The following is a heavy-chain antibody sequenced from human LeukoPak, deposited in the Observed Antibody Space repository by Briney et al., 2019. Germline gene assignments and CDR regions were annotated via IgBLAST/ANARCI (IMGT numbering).Heavy chain of an antibody. CDR2: TYYRSKWYN. CDR3: ARGYEYYYDSSGYYYGYYFDY. D-gene: IGHD3-22*01. V-gene: IGHV6-1*01. Sequence: SQTLSLTCAISGDSVSSNSAAWNWIRQSPSRGLEWLGRTYYRSKWYNDYAVSVKSRITINPDTSKNQFSLQLNSVTPEDTAVYYCARGYEYYYDSSGYYYGYYFDYWGQGTLVTVSS. CDR1: GDSVSSNSAA. J-gene: IGHJ4*02.